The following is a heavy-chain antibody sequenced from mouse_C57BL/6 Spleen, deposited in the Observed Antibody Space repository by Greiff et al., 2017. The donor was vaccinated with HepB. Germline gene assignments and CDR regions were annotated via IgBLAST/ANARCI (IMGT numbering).Heavy chain of an antibody. CDR2: IDPEDGDT. CDR3: TTHYYGSNYWYFDV. J-gene: IGHJ1*03. Sequence: VQLQQSGAELVRPGASVKLSCTASGFNIKDYYMHWVNQRPEQGLEWIGRIDPEDGDTEYAPKFQGKATMTADTSSNTAYLQLSSLTSEDTAVYYCTTHYYGSNYWYFDVWGTGTTVTVSS. D-gene: IGHD1-1*01. CDR1: GFNIKDYY. V-gene: IGHV14-1*01.